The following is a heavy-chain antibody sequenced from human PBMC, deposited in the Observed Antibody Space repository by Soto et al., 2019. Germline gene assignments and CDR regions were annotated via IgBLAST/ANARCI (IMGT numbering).Heavy chain of an antibody. J-gene: IGHJ4*02. Sequence: GASVKVSCKASGGTFSRYTITWVRQAPGQGLEWMGGITPMFGTPNYAQKFHGRVTITADESTSTAYMELSSLRSEDTAMYYCARDGTLYDSSAYYYLYWGQGTLVTVSS. V-gene: IGHV1-69*13. CDR1: GGTFSRYT. CDR2: ITPMFGTP. CDR3: ARDGTLYDSSAYYYLY. D-gene: IGHD3-22*01.